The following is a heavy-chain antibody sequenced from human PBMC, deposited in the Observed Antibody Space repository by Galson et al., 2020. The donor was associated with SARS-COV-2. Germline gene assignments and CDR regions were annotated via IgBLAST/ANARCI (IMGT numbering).Heavy chain of an antibody. J-gene: IGHJ6*02. CDR1: GYTFTGYY. CDR3: TRDLAFDWRDWGSFCGMDG. D-gene: IGHD3-9*01. CDR2: INPNSGGT. Sequence: ASVKVSCKASGYTFTGYYMHYVRQAPGQGLAWMGWINPNSGGTNYAQKFQGRVTMTRDTSISTAYMELSRRRSDDTAVYYCTRDLAFDWRDWGSFCGMDGWGQGRTVPVS. V-gene: IGHV1-2*02.